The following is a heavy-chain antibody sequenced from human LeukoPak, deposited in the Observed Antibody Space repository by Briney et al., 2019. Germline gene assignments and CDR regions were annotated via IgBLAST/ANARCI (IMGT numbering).Heavy chain of an antibody. CDR2: INPNSGNR. V-gene: IGHV1-8*03. CDR3: ARANGDLDY. D-gene: IGHD4-17*01. Sequence: GASVKVSCKASGYTFTRYDINWVRQATGQGLEWMGWINPNSGNRGYAQKFQGRVSITRDTSINTAYMELSSLRSDDTAVCYCARANGDLDYWGQGTLVTVSS. J-gene: IGHJ4*02. CDR1: GYTFTRYD.